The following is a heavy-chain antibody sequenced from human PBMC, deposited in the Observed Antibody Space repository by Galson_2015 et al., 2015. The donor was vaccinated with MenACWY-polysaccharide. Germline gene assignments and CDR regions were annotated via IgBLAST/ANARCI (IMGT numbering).Heavy chain of an antibody. J-gene: IGHJ4*02. CDR1: GFTFNSYP. CDR3: AKPGLSTGRTSGVDY. CDR2: ISGSGAST. V-gene: IGHV3-23*01. D-gene: IGHD6-25*01. Sequence: SLRLSCAASGFTFNSYPMSWVRQAPGKGLEWVSAISGSGASTYYADSVKGRFTISRDNSKNTLYLQMNSLRAEDTAVYYCAKPGLSTGRTSGVDYWGQGTLVTVSS.